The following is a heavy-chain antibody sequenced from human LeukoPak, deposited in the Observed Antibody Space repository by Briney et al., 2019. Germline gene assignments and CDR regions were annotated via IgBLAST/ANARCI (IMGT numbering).Heavy chain of an antibody. D-gene: IGHD1-14*01. CDR2: ISSSSSYI. J-gene: IGHJ4*02. Sequence: GGSLGLSCAASGFTFSSYSMNWVRQAPGKGLEWVSSISSSSSYIYYADSVKGRFTISRDNAKNSLYLQMNSLRAEDTAVYYCARDLTRYFDYWGQGTLVTVSS. V-gene: IGHV3-21*01. CDR3: ARDLTRYFDY. CDR1: GFTFSSYS.